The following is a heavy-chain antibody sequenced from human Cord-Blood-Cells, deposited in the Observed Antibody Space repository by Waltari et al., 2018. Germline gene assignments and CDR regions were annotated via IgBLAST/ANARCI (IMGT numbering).Heavy chain of an antibody. Sequence: EVQLVESGGGLVKPGGSLRLSCAASGFTFSNAWMSWVRQAPGKGLEGVGRIKSKTNGGTKDYAAPVKGRFTISRDDSKNTLYLQMNSLKTEDTAVYYCTTGGRYGDYFDYWGQGTLVTVSS. V-gene: IGHV3-15*01. D-gene: IGHD4-17*01. CDR3: TTGGRYGDYFDY. CDR1: GFTFSNAW. CDR2: IKSKTNGGTK. J-gene: IGHJ4*02.